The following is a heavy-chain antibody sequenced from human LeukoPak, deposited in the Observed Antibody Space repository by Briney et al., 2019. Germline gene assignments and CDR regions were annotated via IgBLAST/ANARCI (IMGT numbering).Heavy chain of an antibody. CDR2: IHSSGSTI. J-gene: IGHJ4*02. CDR1: GFTISSYE. CDR3: VRDKSGCCFDY. V-gene: IGHV3-48*03. D-gene: IGHD1-26*01. Sequence: GGSLRLSCAASGFTISSYEMNWVRQAPGLGLEWISYIHSSGSTIYYADSVKGRFTISRDNAKNSLYLQMNSLRAEDTAVYYCVRDKSGCCFDYWGQGTLVTVSS.